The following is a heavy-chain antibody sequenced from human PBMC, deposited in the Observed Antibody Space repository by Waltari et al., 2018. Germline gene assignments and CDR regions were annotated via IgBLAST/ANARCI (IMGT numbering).Heavy chain of an antibody. D-gene: IGHD2-15*01. CDR2: IGTNSGNP. J-gene: IGHJ4*02. Sequence: QVHLVQSGSELKKPGASVKVSCKASGYTFTTYAINWVRQAPGQGLEWMGWIGTNSGNPTYAQGFTGRFVFSLDTSVSTTYLGISNLKAEDTAIYYCARVRCSGGSCYSGFDIWGQGTLVTVSS. CDR3: ARVRCSGGSCYSGFDI. V-gene: IGHV7-4-1*02. CDR1: GYTFTTYA.